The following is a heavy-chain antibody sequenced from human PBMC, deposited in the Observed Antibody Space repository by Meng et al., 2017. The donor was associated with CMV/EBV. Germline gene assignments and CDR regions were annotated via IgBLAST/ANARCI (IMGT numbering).Heavy chain of an antibody. CDR2: IYPGDSDT. D-gene: IGHD3-10*01. V-gene: IGHV5-51*01. J-gene: IGHJ6*02. CDR3: ARLGGTGYYYYYGMDV. Sequence: KVSCKGSGYSFTSYWIGWVRQTPGKGLEWMGIIYPGDSDTRYSPSFQGQVTISADKSISTAYLQWSSLKASDTAMYYCARLGGTGYYYYYGMDVWGQGTTVTVSS. CDR1: GYSFTSYW.